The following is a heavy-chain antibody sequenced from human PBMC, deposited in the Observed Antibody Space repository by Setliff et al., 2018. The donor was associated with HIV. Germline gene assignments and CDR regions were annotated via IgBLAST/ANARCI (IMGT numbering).Heavy chain of an antibody. Sequence: SETLSLTCTVSGGSISSDSYYWSWIRQPPGKGLEYIGYLSYSGSTNYAPSLRSRATISADPSKNQISLKLSSVTAADTAVYYCARARTTVIRTVWFDRWGQGTLVTVSS. V-gene: IGHV4-61*01. CDR2: LSYSGST. CDR1: GGSISSDSYY. J-gene: IGHJ5*02. CDR3: ARARTTVIRTVWFDR. D-gene: IGHD4-17*01.